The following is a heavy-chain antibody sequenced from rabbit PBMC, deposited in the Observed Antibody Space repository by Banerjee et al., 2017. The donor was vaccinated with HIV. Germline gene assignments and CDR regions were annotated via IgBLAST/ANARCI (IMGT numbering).Heavy chain of an antibody. CDR2: IYGGSSGST. Sequence: QEQLVESGGGLVQPEGSLTLTCKASGFSFSSSYYIWLVRQAPGKGLEWIAWIYGGSSGSTYYASWAKGRFTISKTSSTTVTLQMTSLTAADTATYFCARGLTNAGAGLSLWGPGTLVTVS. CDR1: GFSFSSSYY. CDR3: ARGLTNAGAGLSL. D-gene: IGHD4-2*01. J-gene: IGHJ4*01. V-gene: IGHV1S45*01.